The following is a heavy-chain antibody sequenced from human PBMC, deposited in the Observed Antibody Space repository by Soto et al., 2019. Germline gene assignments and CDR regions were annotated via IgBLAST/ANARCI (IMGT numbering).Heavy chain of an antibody. CDR1: GGSISSGGYY. D-gene: IGHD2-21*01. CDR2: IYYSGST. Sequence: PSETLSLTCTVSGGSISSGGYYWSWIRQHPGKGLEWIGYIYYSGSTYYNPSLKSRVTISVDTSKNQFSLKLSSVTAADTAVYYCARAPWGGGSINWFDPWGQGTLVTVSS. CDR3: ARAPWGGGSINWFDP. J-gene: IGHJ5*02. V-gene: IGHV4-31*03.